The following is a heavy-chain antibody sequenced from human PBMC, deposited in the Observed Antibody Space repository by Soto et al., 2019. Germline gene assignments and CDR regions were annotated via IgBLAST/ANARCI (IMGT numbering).Heavy chain of an antibody. Sequence: SETLSLTCTVSGGSISSGDYYWSWIRQPPGKGLEWIGYIYYSGSTYYNPSLKSRVTISVDTSKNQFSLKLSSVTAADTAVYNCARTPYYDFWSGYIWFDPWGQGTLVTVSS. D-gene: IGHD3-3*01. J-gene: IGHJ5*02. V-gene: IGHV4-30-4*01. CDR3: ARTPYYDFWSGYIWFDP. CDR2: IYYSGST. CDR1: GGSISSGDYY.